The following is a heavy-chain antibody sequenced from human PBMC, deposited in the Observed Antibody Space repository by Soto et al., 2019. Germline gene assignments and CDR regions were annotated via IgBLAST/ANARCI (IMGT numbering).Heavy chain of an antibody. V-gene: IGHV4-34*01. CDR1: GWPFTAYY. J-gene: IGHJ6*02. D-gene: IGHD3-10*01. CDR2: INHSGST. CDR3: ARCTYYYGSGSRQLDV. Sequence: PSETLSLTSCFSGWPFTAYYWSRIRQPPGKGLEWIGEINHSGSTNYNPSLKSRVTISVDTSKNQFSLKLSSVTAADTAVYYCARCTYYYGSGSRQLDVWGQGTTVT.